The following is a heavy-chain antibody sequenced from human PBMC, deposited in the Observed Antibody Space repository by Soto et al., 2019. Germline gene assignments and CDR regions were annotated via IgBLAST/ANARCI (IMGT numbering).Heavy chain of an antibody. V-gene: IGHV4-59*01. D-gene: IGHD3-10*01. Sequence: SETLSLTCTVADGSISSYYLSWIRQPPGKGLEWIGYIYYSGSTNYNPSLKSRDTISVDTSKNQFSLKLSSVTAADTAVYYCARVWGGAFDIWGQGTMVTVSS. CDR1: DGSISSYY. J-gene: IGHJ3*02. CDR3: ARVWGGAFDI. CDR2: IYYSGST.